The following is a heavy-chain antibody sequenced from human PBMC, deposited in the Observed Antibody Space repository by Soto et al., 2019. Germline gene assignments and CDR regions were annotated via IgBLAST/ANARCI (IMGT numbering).Heavy chain of an antibody. V-gene: IGHV4-59*08. Sequence: QVQLQESGPGLVKPSETLSLTCTVSGGSISNYYWSWIRQPPGKGLEWIGYIYSSGRTNYNPSLKSRVTISVDTSKNQCSLKLSSVTAADTAVYYCARHPTVTEYYFDYWGQGTLVTVSS. D-gene: IGHD4-17*01. J-gene: IGHJ4*02. CDR3: ARHPTVTEYYFDY. CDR1: GGSISNYY. CDR2: IYSSGRT.